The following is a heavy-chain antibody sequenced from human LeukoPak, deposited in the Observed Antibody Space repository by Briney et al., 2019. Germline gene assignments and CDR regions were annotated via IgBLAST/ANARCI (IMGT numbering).Heavy chain of an antibody. D-gene: IGHD3-22*01. CDR2: THYSGST. CDR1: GGSVSSGGYH. V-gene: IGHV4-61*08. J-gene: IGHJ4*02. Sequence: SETLSLTCSVSGGSVSSGGYHWSWIRQPPGKGLEWMGYTHYSGSTNHNPSLKSRLTISVDTPKNQFSLKLSSVTAADTAVYYCASLIYDSSGYYFDSWGQGTLVTVSS. CDR3: ASLIYDSSGYYFDS.